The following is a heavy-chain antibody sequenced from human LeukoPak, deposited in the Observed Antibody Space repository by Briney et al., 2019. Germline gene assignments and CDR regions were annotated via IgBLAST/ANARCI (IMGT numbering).Heavy chain of an antibody. CDR2: IRYDGGNK. J-gene: IGHJ4*02. Sequence: GGSLRLSCAASGFTFGSYAMHWVRQAPGKGLEWVAFIRYDGGNKYYADSVKGRFTISRDNSKNMLYLQMSSLRPDDTAVYYCAKDQTSPPYFLDYWGQGTPVTVSS. V-gene: IGHV3-30*02. CDR1: GFTFGSYA. CDR3: AKDQTSPPYFLDY.